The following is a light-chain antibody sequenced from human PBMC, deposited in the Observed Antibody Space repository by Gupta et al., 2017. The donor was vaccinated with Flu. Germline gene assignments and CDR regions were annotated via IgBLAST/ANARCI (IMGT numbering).Light chain of an antibody. Sequence: QSALTQPASVSGSPGQSIPISCTGTSSDVGGYNYVSWYQQHPGKTPKLMISEVSNRPSGVSKRFSGSKSGNTASLTISGLQADDEADYYCSSYTSSSSWVFGGGTKLTVL. V-gene: IGLV2-14*01. CDR3: SSYTSSSSWV. J-gene: IGLJ3*02. CDR1: SSDVGGYNY. CDR2: EVS.